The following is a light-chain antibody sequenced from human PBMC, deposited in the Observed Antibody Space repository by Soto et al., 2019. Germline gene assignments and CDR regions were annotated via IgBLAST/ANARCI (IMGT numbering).Light chain of an antibody. V-gene: IGKV1-5*01. CDR2: DAS. Sequence: DIQMTQSPATLSASVGDRVTITCRASQSVRSWLAWYQQKPGTAPKLLIFDASRLESGVPSRFSGSASGTEFTLTISSLQPDDFATYYCQQYSSYWTFGQGTKVDI. J-gene: IGKJ1*01. CDR3: QQYSSYWT. CDR1: QSVRSW.